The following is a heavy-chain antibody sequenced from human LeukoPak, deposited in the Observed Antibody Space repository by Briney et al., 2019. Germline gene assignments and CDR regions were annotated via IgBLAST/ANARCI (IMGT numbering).Heavy chain of an antibody. D-gene: IGHD1-26*01. CDR2: ISAYNGNT. J-gene: IGHJ3*02. CDR1: GYTFTSYG. Sequence: VASVKVSCKASGYTFTSYGISWVRQAPGQGLEWMGWISAYNGNTNYAQKLQGRVTMTTDTSTSTAYMELRSLRSDDTAVYYCASSRGIVGATGAFDIWGQGTMVTVSS. CDR3: ASSRGIVGATGAFDI. V-gene: IGHV1-18*01.